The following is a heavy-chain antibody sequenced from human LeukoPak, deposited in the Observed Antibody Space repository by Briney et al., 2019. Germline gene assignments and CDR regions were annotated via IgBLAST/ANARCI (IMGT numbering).Heavy chain of an antibody. V-gene: IGHV3-48*01. CDR1: GFTFSSYS. D-gene: IGHD2/OR15-2a*01. CDR2: ISSNTSTI. CDR3: ARDQYGGDYFDY. Sequence: QSGASLRLSCAASGFTFSSYSMNWLRKAPGKRLEWGSYISSNTSTIYYADSVKGRFTISRDNAKNSLYLQMNSLRAEDTAVYYCARDQYGGDYFDYWGQGTLVTVSS. J-gene: IGHJ4*02.